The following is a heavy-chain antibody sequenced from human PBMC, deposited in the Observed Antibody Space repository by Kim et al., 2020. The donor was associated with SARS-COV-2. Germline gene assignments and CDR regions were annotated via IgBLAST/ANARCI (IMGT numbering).Heavy chain of an antibody. CDR3: ARLSYYNNSWYLGR. CDR2: IYYKGNT. D-gene: IGHD3-9*01. CDR1: NASLDGFY. Sequence: SETLSLTCSVSNASLDGFYWSWIRQTPGRGLEWIGFIYYKGNTKYSPSLKSRVSLSLETSKNQFFLKLRSLTAADSATYFCARLSYYNNSWYLGRWGQG. V-gene: IGHV4-59*08. J-gene: IGHJ4*02.